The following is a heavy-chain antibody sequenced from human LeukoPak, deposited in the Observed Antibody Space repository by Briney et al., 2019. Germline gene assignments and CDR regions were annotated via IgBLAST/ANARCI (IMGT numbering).Heavy chain of an antibody. Sequence: PGRSLRLSCAASGFTFSSYGMHWVRQAPGKGLEWVAVISYDGSNKYYADSVKGRFTISRDNSRNTLYLQMNNLSADDTAVYYCTKARYSNAWDYSDYWGQGTLVTVSS. CDR2: ISYDGSNK. CDR3: TKARYSNAWDYSDY. CDR1: GFTFSSYG. J-gene: IGHJ4*02. D-gene: IGHD6-19*01. V-gene: IGHV3-30*18.